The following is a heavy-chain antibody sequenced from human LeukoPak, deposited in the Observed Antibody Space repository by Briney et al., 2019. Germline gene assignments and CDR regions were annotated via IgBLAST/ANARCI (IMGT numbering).Heavy chain of an antibody. D-gene: IGHD3-9*01. CDR1: GFTLGSYY. V-gene: IGHV3-7*04. Sequence: LAGGSLRLSCAASGFTLGSYYMTWVRQAPGKGLEWVASIKQDGRETYYVDSVRGRFTISRDNAKNSLNLQMISLRAEDTAVYYCARGTYYDILTGVTPLDYWGQGTLVTVSS. CDR2: IKQDGRET. CDR3: ARGTYYDILTGVTPLDY. J-gene: IGHJ4*02.